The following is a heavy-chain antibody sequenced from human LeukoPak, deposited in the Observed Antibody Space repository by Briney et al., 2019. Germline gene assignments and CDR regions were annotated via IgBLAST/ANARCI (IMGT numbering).Heavy chain of an antibody. Sequence: PSETLSLTCTVSGGSISSYYWSWIRQPAGKGLEWIGRIYTSGSTNYNPSLKSRVTISVDKSKNQFSLKLSSVTAADTAVYYCARSGYCSSTSCYAVDYFDYWGQGTQVTVSS. D-gene: IGHD2-2*01. CDR2: IYTSGST. V-gene: IGHV4-4*07. CDR3: ARSGYCSSTSCYAVDYFDY. CDR1: GGSISSYY. J-gene: IGHJ4*02.